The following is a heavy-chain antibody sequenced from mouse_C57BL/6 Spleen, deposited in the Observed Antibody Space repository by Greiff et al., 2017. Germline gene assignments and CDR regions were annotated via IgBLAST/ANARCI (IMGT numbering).Heavy chain of an antibody. CDR2: INPSSGYT. CDR1: GYTFTSYW. CDR3: AREGYYAMDY. Sequence: VQLQQSGAELAKPGATVPLSCKASGYTFTSYWMPWVKQWPGQGLEWIGYINPSSGYTKYNQQFEDKATLTADKSSSTAYMQLSSLTYEDSAVSYCAREGYYAMDYWGQGTGVTVSS. V-gene: IGHV1-7*01. J-gene: IGHJ4*01.